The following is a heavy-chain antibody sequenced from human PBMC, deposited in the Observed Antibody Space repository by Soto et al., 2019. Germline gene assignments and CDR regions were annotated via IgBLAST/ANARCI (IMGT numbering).Heavy chain of an antibody. V-gene: IGHV3-30-3*01. CDR1: GFTFSSYA. CDR3: AREGGYSYGGYYFDY. Sequence: QVQLVESGGGVVQPGRSLRLSCAASGFTFSSYAVHWVRQAPGKGLEWVAVISSDGSNKYYADSVKGRFTISRDNSKNTLYLQMNSLRAEDTAVYYCAREGGYSYGGYYFDYWGQGTLVTVSS. J-gene: IGHJ4*02. D-gene: IGHD5-18*01. CDR2: ISSDGSNK.